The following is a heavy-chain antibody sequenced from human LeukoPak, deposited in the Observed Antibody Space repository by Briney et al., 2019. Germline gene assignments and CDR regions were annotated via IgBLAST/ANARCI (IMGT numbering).Heavy chain of an antibody. V-gene: IGHV4-4*07. D-gene: IGHD3-9*01. CDR1: GGSISSYY. Sequence: PSETLSLTCTVSGGSISSYYWSWIRQPAGKGLEWIGRIYTSGYTNYNPSLKSRVTMSVDTSKNQFSLKLSSVTAADTAVYYCARDRGNILTGYPEVYYMDVWGKGTTVTISS. CDR3: ARDRGNILTGYPEVYYMDV. CDR2: IYTSGYT. J-gene: IGHJ6*03.